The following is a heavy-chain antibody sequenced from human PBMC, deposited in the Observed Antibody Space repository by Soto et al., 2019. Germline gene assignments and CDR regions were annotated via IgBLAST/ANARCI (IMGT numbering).Heavy chain of an antibody. CDR2: IWYDESNE. V-gene: IGHV3-33*01. J-gene: IGHJ4*02. Sequence: QVRLVESGGGVVQPGKSLRLSCAASGFTFSNYGMHWVRQAPGKGLEWVAIIWYDESNEHYADSVKGRFTISRDNYKDILYLQMNSLRAEDTAVYYCARCSDYGGNPQLDYWGQGILVTVSS. CDR1: GFTFSNYG. CDR3: ARCSDYGGNPQLDY. D-gene: IGHD4-17*01.